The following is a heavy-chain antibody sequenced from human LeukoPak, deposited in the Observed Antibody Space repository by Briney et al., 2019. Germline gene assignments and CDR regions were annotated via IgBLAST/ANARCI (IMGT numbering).Heavy chain of an antibody. V-gene: IGHV5-51*01. CDR3: ARRTAMGKSDFDY. D-gene: IGHD5-18*01. CDR2: IYPGDSDT. CDR1: GYSFSSYW. J-gene: IGHJ4*02. Sequence: GESLKISCKGSGYSFSSYWIGWVRPMPGKGLEWMGIIYPGDSDTRYSPSFQGQVTISADKSISTAYLQWSSLKASDTAICYCARRTAMGKSDFDYWGQGTLVTVSS.